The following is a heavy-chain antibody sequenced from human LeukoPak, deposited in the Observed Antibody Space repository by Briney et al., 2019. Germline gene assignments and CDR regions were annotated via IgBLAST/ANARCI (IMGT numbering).Heavy chain of an antibody. J-gene: IGHJ4*02. D-gene: IGHD6-25*01. Sequence: GGSLRLSCAASGLTFSSYAMHWVRQAPGKGLEWVAVISYDGSNKYYADSVKGRFTISRDNSKNTLYLQMNSLRAEDTAVYYCASPIAAAGTLDYWGQGTLVTVSS. CDR2: ISYDGSNK. CDR1: GLTFSSYA. V-gene: IGHV3-30*04. CDR3: ASPIAAAGTLDY.